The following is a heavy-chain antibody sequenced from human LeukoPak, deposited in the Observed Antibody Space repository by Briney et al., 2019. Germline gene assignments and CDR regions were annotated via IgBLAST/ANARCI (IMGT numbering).Heavy chain of an antibody. CDR2: ISAYNGNT. D-gene: IGHD6-6*01. CDR3: ARDPYSSSSWFDP. V-gene: IGHV1-18*01. J-gene: IGHJ5*02. Sequence: ASVKLSCKACGYAFTSYGISWVRQAPGQGLEWMGWISAYNGNTNYAQKLQGRVTMTTDTSTSTAYMELRSLRSDDTAVYYCARDPYSSSSWFDPWGQGTLVTVSS. CDR1: GYAFTSYG.